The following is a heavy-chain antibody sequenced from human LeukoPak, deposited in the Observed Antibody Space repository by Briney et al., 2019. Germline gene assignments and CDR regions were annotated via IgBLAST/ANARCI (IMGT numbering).Heavy chain of an antibody. V-gene: IGHV3-30*02. D-gene: IGHD3-22*01. CDR3: ANGPTSNGYFNYFDY. Sequence: GGSLRLSCAVSGFTFSSNWMSWVRQAPGKGLEWVAFIQYDGNNKYYADSVEGRFTISRDNSKNTLYLQMNSLRAEDTAVYYCANGPTSNGYFNYFDYWGQGTLVTVSS. CDR1: GFTFSSNW. CDR2: IQYDGNNK. J-gene: IGHJ4*02.